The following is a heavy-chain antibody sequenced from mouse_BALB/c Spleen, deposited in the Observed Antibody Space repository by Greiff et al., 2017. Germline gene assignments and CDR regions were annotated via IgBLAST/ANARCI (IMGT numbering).Heavy chain of an antibody. CDR1: GYTFTSYN. J-gene: IGHJ3*01. CDR2: IYPGNGDT. D-gene: IGHD2-2*01. V-gene: IGHV1-12*01. CDR3: ARKGYRSWFAY. Sequence: LQQPGAELVKPGASVKMSCKASGYTFTSYNMHWVKQTPGQGLEWIGAIYPGNGDTSYNQKFKGKATLTADKSSSTAYMQLSSLTSEDSAVYYCARKGYRSWFAYWGQGTLVTVSA.